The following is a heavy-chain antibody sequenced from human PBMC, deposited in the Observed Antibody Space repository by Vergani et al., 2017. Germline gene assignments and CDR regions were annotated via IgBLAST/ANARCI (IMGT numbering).Heavy chain of an antibody. Sequence: QVQLQESGPGLVKPSQTLSLTCTVSGGSISSGSYYWSWIRQPAGKGLEWIGRIYTSGSTNYNPSLKSRVTISVDTSKNQFSLQLSSVTAADTAVYYCAREEIGTFWFDPWGQGTLVTVSS. CDR2: IYTSGST. CDR1: GGSISSGSYY. J-gene: IGHJ5*02. D-gene: IGHD3-16*01. V-gene: IGHV4-61*02. CDR3: AREEIGTFWFDP.